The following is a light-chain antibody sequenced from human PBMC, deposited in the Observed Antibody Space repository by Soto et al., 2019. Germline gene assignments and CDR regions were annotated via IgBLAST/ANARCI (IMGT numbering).Light chain of an antibody. V-gene: IGKV1-27*01. CDR2: AAS. J-gene: IGKJ4*01. Sequence: DIQMTQSPSSLSASVGDRVTITCRASQGISNYLAWYQQKPGKVPKLLIYAASTLQSGLPTRFSSSASGTDFPLTIISRQPQDVATYYCQKHNSAPGLTFGGGTKVELK. CDR3: QKHNSAPGLT. CDR1: QGISNY.